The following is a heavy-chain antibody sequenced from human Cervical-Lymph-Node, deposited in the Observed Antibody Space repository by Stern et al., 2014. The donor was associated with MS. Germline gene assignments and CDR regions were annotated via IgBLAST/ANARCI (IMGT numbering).Heavy chain of an antibody. CDR3: ARDDKETYGMDI. Sequence: VQLVESGGGLVKPGGSLRLSCVASGFTFSDYYMSWIRPAPGKGLEWISYISSSGSGVYYEDSVKGRFFISRDNAKNALYLEMNSLRAEDTAVYYCARDDKETYGMDIWGQGTTVTVSS. CDR1: GFTFSDYY. D-gene: IGHD5-24*01. CDR2: ISSSGSGV. V-gene: IGHV3-11*01. J-gene: IGHJ6*02.